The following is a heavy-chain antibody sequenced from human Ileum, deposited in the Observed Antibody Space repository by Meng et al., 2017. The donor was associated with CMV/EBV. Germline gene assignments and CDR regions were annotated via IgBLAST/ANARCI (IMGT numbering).Heavy chain of an antibody. CDR1: SGSISSYY. D-gene: IGHD5-24*01. J-gene: IGHJ4*02. Sequence: SETLSLTCDVSSGSISSYYWSWIRQSSEKGLEWIGYIYRSGTADYNPSPKSRATIAVDTSKNQFSLKMTSVTAADTAVYYCARRSHGFPWAFDYWGPGILVNGAS. CDR3: ARRSHGFPWAFDY. V-gene: IGHV4-4*09. CDR2: IYRSGTA.